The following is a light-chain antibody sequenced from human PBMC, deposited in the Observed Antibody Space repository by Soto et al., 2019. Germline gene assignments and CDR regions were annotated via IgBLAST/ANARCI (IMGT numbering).Light chain of an antibody. CDR3: QQYGSSPVT. V-gene: IGKV3-20*01. CDR2: GAS. Sequence: EIVLTQSPGTLSLSPGERATLSCRASQSVSSSYLAWYQQKPGQAPRLLIYGASSRATGIPDRFSGSGSGTDFTLTISRLEPEDLAVYYCQQYGSSPVTFGQGTKLEIK. CDR1: QSVSSSY. J-gene: IGKJ2*01.